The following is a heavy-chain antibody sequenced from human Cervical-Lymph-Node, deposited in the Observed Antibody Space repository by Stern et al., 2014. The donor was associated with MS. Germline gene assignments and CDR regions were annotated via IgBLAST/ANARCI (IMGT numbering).Heavy chain of an antibody. J-gene: IGHJ6*02. CDR3: VRTESFYYYDGMDV. Sequence: VQLVQSGGGVVPPGRSLRLSCADSGSTFSKSAMHSVRQAPGKGLEWVAVISHDGSNKQYGDSVKGRLAISRDNSRNTLSLEIYSLRAEDTAVYYCVRTESFYYYDGMDVWGHGTTVIVSS. CDR2: ISHDGSNK. CDR1: GSTFSKSA. V-gene: IGHV3-30*09.